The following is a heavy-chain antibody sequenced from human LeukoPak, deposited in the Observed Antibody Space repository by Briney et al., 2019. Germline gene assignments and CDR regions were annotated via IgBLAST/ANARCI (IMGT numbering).Heavy chain of an antibody. CDR3: AILPLYYYDSSGSQLDY. D-gene: IGHD3-22*01. CDR1: GYTFTSYA. Sequence: SVKVSCKASGYTFTSYAISWVRQAPGQGLEWMGGIIPIFGTANYAQKFQGRVAITADKSTSTAYMELSSLRSDDTAVYYCAILPLYYYDSSGSQLDYWGQGTLVTVSS. V-gene: IGHV1-69*06. CDR2: IIPIFGTA. J-gene: IGHJ4*02.